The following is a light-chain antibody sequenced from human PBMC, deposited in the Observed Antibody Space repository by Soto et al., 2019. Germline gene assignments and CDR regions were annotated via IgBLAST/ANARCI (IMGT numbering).Light chain of an antibody. V-gene: IGLV1-51*01. CDR1: TSNIGTNS. CDR2: DNN. CDR3: ATWDGSLPGEV. J-gene: IGLJ2*01. Sequence: QSVLTQPASASGTPGQTVTISCSGGTSNIGTNSIAWYQHLPGTAPKLLIYDNNKRPSGIPDRFSGSKSGTSGTLDITGLQTGDEADYYCATWDGSLPGEVFGGGTKLTVL.